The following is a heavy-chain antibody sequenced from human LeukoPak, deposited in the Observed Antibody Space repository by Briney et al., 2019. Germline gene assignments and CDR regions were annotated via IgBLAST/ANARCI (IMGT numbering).Heavy chain of an antibody. CDR1: GFTFRTYG. Sequence: GGSLRLSCEASGFTFRTYGMTWVRQAPGKGLEWVSGIIGSSTWTYYADSVKGRFTISRDNSKNTLHLQMNSLRAEDTAIYYCARELVSLGTGYFDLWGRGTLVTVSS. V-gene: IGHV3-23*01. CDR3: ARELVSLGTGYFDL. CDR2: IIGSSTWT. D-gene: IGHD7-27*01. J-gene: IGHJ2*01.